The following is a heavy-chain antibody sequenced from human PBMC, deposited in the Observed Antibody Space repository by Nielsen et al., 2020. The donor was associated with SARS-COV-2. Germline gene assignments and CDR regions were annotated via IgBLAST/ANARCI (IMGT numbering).Heavy chain of an antibody. CDR2: IYWNDDK. CDR1: GFSLSTSAVG. J-gene: IGHJ3*02. CDR3: AHVSKLYCGGDCETFDI. Sequence: SGPTLVKPTQTLTLTCTFSGFSLSTSAVGVGWIRQPPGKALEWLAVIYWNDDKRYSPSLRSRLTITKDTPKNQVDLSMTNMDPADTATYYCAHVSKLYCGGDCETFDIWGQGTMVTVSS. V-gene: IGHV2-5*01. D-gene: IGHD2-21*01.